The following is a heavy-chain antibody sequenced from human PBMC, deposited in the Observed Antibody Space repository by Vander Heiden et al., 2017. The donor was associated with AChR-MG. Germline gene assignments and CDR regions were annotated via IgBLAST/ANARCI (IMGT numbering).Heavy chain of an antibody. CDR1: GFTVSDNY. Sequence: EVQLVETGGGLIQPGGSLRPSCAASGFTVSDNYMSWVRQGPGKGLEWVSVMYSGGSTYYADSVKGRFTISRDNSKNTLYLQMNSLRADDTAVYYCARDLASGGAYDIWGQGTMGTVSS. V-gene: IGHV3-53*02. J-gene: IGHJ3*02. CDR2: MYSGGST. CDR3: ARDLASGGAYDI. D-gene: IGHD3-16*01.